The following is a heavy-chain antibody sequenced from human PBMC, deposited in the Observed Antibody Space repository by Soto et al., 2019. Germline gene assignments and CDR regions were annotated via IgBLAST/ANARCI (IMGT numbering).Heavy chain of an antibody. J-gene: IGHJ6*02. CDR2: IWYDGSNK. CDR1: GFTFSSYG. V-gene: IGHV3-33*01. D-gene: IGHD3-9*01. CDR3: ARECSDYDILTGYYYYGMDV. Sequence: GSLRLSCAASGFTFSSYGMHWVRQAPGKGLEWVAVIWYDGSNKYYADSVKGRFTISRDNSKNTLYLQMNSLRAEDTAVYYCARECSDYDILTGYYYYGMDVWGQGTTVTVSS.